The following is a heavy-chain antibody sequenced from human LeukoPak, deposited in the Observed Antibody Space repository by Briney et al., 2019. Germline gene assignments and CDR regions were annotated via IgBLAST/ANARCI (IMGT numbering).Heavy chain of an antibody. V-gene: IGHV2-5*02. J-gene: IGHJ4*02. Sequence: SGPTLVKPTQTLTLTCTFSGFSLSTSGVGVGWIRQPPGKALEWLALIYWDDDKRYSPSLKSRLTITKDTSKNQVVLTMTNMDPVDTATYYCAQSGVYYYGSGSYSDYWGQGTLVTVSS. CDR2: IYWDDDK. CDR3: AQSGVYYYGSGSYSDY. CDR1: GFSLSTSGVG. D-gene: IGHD3-10*01.